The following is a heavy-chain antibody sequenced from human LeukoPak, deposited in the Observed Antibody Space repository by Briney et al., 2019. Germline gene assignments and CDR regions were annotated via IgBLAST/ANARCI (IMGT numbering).Heavy chain of an antibody. CDR1: GYSFTSYW. CDR3: ARHGIAAAGTGYYYGMDV. CDR2: IYPGDSDT. J-gene: IGHJ6*02. D-gene: IGHD6-13*01. Sequence: GESLKISCKGSGYSFTSYWIGWVRQIPGKGLEWMGIIYPGDSDTRYSPSFQGQVTISADKSISTAYLQWSSLKASDTAMYYCARHGIAAAGTGYYYGMDVWGQGTTVTVSS. V-gene: IGHV5-51*01.